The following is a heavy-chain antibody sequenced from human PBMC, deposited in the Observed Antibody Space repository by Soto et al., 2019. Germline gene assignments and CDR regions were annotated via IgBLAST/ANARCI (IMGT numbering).Heavy chain of an antibody. CDR3: AKDIGSSGFALDY. CDR1: GFTFDDYA. CDR2: VTWNSGST. D-gene: IGHD3-22*01. J-gene: IGHJ4*02. Sequence: GGSLRLSCATSGFTFDDYAMHWVRQAPGKGLEWVSGVTWNSGSTGYADSVYGRFTISRDNAKKSLYLQMNSLRAEDTALYYCAKDIGSSGFALDYWGQGTLVTVSS. V-gene: IGHV3-9*01.